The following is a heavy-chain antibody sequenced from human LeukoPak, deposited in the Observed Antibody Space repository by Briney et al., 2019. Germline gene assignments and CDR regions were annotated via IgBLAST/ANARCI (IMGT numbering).Heavy chain of an antibody. V-gene: IGHV4-59*01. CDR3: ARDNFDFYGSGSYSAHPQSYYLDV. CDR1: GGSISSYY. J-gene: IGHJ6*03. CDR2: IYYSGST. D-gene: IGHD3-10*01. Sequence: PSETLSLTCTVSGGSISSYYWSWIRQPPGKGLEWIGYIYYSGSTNYNPSLKSRVTISVDTSKNQFSLRLSSVTAADTAVYYCARDNFDFYGSGSYSAHPQSYYLDVWGKGATVTVSS.